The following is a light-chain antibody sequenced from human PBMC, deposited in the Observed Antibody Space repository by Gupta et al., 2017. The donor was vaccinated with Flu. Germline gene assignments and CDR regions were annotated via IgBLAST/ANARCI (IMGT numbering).Light chain of an antibody. CDR3: QQYDTYWT. CDR1: QSISNW. CDR2: KAS. V-gene: IGKV1-5*03. Sequence: VGDRVTITCRASQSISNWLAWYQQKPGKAPKLLIYKASNLETGVSSRFSGSGSGTEFTLTISSLQPDDFATYYCQQYDTYWTFGQGTKVEIK. J-gene: IGKJ1*01.